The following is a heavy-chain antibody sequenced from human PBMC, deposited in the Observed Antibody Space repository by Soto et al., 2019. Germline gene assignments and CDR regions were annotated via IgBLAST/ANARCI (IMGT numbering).Heavy chain of an antibody. Sequence: QVQLVQSGAEVKKPGASVKVSCKASGYTFTSYGINWVRQAPGRGLEWMGWINPGNGNTKYSQQFQGRVIIDRDTSASTAYMELSSLRSEDTVVYYCARGGYFDSSNYLAYWGLGTLVTVSS. CDR3: ARGGYFDSSNYLAY. CDR1: GYTFTSYG. J-gene: IGHJ4*02. CDR2: INPGNGNT. V-gene: IGHV1-3*01. D-gene: IGHD3-22*01.